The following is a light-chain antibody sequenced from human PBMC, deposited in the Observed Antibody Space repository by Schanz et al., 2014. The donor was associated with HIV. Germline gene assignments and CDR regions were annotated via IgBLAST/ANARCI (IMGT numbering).Light chain of an antibody. V-gene: IGLV1-40*01. J-gene: IGLJ2*01. CDR3: QSYDSSLIGKV. Sequence: QSVLTQPPSVSGAPGQRVTISCTGSNSNIGAGYGVYWYQQLPGTVPKLLIYGNTNRPSGVPDRFSGSNSGTSASLAITGLQAEDEADYYCQSYDSSLIGKVFGGGTKLTVL. CDR2: GNT. CDR1: NSNIGAGYG.